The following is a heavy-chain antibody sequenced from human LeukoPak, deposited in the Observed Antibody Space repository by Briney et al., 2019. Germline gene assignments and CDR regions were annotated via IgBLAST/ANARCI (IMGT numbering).Heavy chain of an antibody. Sequence: SETLSLTCTVSGGSISSYYWSWIRQPAGKGLEWIGRIYTSGSTNYNPSLKSRVTMSVDASKNQFSLKLSSVTAADTAVYYCARDRRQWLVRGYYYYYMDVWGKGTTVTVSS. CDR3: ARDRRQWLVRGYYYYYMDV. D-gene: IGHD6-19*01. J-gene: IGHJ6*03. CDR2: IYTSGST. V-gene: IGHV4-4*07. CDR1: GGSISSYY.